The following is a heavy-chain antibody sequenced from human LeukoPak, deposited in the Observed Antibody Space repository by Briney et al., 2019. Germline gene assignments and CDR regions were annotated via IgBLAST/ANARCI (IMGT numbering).Heavy chain of an antibody. J-gene: IGHJ4*02. D-gene: IGHD2-2*01. CDR2: IYHSGST. V-gene: IGHV4-38-2*02. CDR1: GYSISTGYY. Sequence: SETLSLTCTVSGYSISTGYYWDWIRQPPGKGLEWIGSIYHSGSTYYIPSLKSRVTISVDTSKNQFSLKLSSVTAADTAVYYCARTSPVVVPAAGVLPGSSGWYGFDYWGQGTLVTVSS. CDR3: ARTSPVVVPAAGVLPGSSGWYGFDY.